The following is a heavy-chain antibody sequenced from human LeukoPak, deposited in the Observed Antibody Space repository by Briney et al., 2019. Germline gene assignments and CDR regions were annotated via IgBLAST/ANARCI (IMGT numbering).Heavy chain of an antibody. CDR1: GYSFTGHY. J-gene: IGHJ4*02. CDR2: INPNSGGT. CDR3: ARAYYYGSGSYLYYFDY. D-gene: IGHD3-10*01. Sequence: ASVKVSCKASGYSFTGHYMHWVRQAPGQGLEWMGWINPNSGGTNYAQKFQGRVTMTRDTSISTAYMELSRLRSDDTAVYYCARAYYYGSGSYLYYFDYWGQGTLVTVSS. V-gene: IGHV1-2*02.